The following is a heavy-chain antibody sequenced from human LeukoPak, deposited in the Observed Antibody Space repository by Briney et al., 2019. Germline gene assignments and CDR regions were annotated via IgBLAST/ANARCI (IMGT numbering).Heavy chain of an antibody. D-gene: IGHD2-2*01. V-gene: IGHV1-58*02. CDR1: GFTFTSFA. Sequence: PWASVKVSCKASGFTFTSFAMQWVRQARGQRLEWIGWIVVGSGNTNYAQKFQERVTITRDMSTSTAYMELSSLRSEDTAVYYCAAGHCSSTSCYPVSFDPWGQGTLVTVSS. J-gene: IGHJ5*02. CDR2: IVVGSGNT. CDR3: AAGHCSSTSCYPVSFDP.